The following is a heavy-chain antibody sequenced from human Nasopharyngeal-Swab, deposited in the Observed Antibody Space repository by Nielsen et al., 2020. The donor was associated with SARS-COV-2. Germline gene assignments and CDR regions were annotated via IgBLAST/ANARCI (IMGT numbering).Heavy chain of an antibody. V-gene: IGHV4-4*02. CDR3: ARSRRGAFDY. CDR2: ISHNGNA. CDR1: GGSISSSYW. D-gene: IGHD2-2*01. J-gene: IGHJ4*02. Sequence: SQTLSLTCAVPGGSISSSYWWSWVRQPPGKGLEGIGEISHNGNANYHPSLKSRVTLSLDESRHQFSLNLNSVTAADPAVYYCARSRRGAFDYWGQGTLVTVSS.